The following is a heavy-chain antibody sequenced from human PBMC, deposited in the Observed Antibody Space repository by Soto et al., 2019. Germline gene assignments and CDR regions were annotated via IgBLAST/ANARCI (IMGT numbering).Heavy chain of an antibody. Sequence: GGSLRLSCAASGFTFSSYGMHWVHQAPGKGLEWVAVISYDGSNKYYADSVKGRFTISRDNSKNTLYLQMNSLRAEDTAVYYCAKEMATILYYYYGMDVWGQGTTVTVSS. D-gene: IGHD5-12*01. V-gene: IGHV3-30*18. CDR3: AKEMATILYYYYGMDV. CDR2: ISYDGSNK. CDR1: GFTFSSYG. J-gene: IGHJ6*02.